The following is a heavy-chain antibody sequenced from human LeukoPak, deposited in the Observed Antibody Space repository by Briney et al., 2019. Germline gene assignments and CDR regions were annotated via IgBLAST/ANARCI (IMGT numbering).Heavy chain of an antibody. J-gene: IGHJ4*02. CDR1: GLTVSSNY. V-gene: IGHV3-53*01. D-gene: IGHD6-6*01. Sequence: GGSLRLSCAASGLTVSSNYMNWVRQAPGKELEWVSVIYSDGNTYYADSVKGRFTISRDNSKNTLYLQMNSLRAEDTAVYYCAGAQGISARWWGQGTLVTVSS. CDR2: IYSDGNT. CDR3: AGAQGISARW.